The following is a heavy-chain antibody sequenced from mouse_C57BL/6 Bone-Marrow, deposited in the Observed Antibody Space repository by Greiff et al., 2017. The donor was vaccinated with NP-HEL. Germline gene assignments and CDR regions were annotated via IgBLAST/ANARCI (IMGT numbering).Heavy chain of an antibody. J-gene: IGHJ3*01. CDR2: ISYSGST. Sequence: EVQLQESGPGMVKPSQSLSLTCTVTGYSITSGYDWHWIRHFPGNKLEWMGYISYSGSTNYNPSLKSPISITHATSKNHFFLKLNSVTTEDTATDYCARGYYGSLCAYWGQGTLVTVSA. D-gene: IGHD1-1*01. CDR3: ARGYYGSLCAY. CDR1: GYSITSGYD. V-gene: IGHV3-1*01.